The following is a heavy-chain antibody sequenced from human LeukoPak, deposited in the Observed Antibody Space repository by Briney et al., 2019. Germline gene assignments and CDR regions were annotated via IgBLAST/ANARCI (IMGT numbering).Heavy chain of an antibody. Sequence: GASVKVSCKASGGTFSSYAISWVRQAPGQGLEWMGGIIPIFGTANYAQKFQGRVTITTDESTSTAYMELSSLRSEDTAVYYCAREVNWGFRAVGPRGHDAFDIWGQGTMVTVSS. J-gene: IGHJ3*02. CDR2: IIPIFGTA. V-gene: IGHV1-69*05. D-gene: IGHD7-27*01. CDR1: GGTFSSYA. CDR3: AREVNWGFRAVGPRGHDAFDI.